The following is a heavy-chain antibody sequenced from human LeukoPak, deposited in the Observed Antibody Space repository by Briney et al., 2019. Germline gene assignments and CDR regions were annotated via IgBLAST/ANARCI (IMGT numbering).Heavy chain of an antibody. CDR3: AKDQRPPGYSSSWYAYYYYGMDV. J-gene: IGHJ6*02. CDR1: GFTFSSSA. CDR2: ISYDGSNK. Sequence: GGSLRLSCAASGFTFSSSAMHWVRQAPDKGLEWVAVISYDGSNKYYADSVKGRFTISRDNSKNTLYLQMNSLRADDTAVYYCAKDQRPPGYSSSWYAYYYYGMDVWGQGTTVTVSS. V-gene: IGHV3-30-3*01. D-gene: IGHD6-13*01.